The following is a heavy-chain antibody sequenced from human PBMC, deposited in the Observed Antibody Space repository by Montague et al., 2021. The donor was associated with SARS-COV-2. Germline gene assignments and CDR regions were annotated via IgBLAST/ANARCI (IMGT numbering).Heavy chain of an antibody. CDR2: IYYSGST. D-gene: IGHD3-3*01. V-gene: IGHV4-59*01. CDR1: GGSISSYY. Sequence: ETLSLTCTVSGGSISSYYWSWIRQPPGKGLEWIGYIYYSGSTNXNPSLKSRVTISVDTSKNQFSLKLSSVTAADTVVYYCARAPVAHITIFGVVTSFDYWGQGTLVTVSS. J-gene: IGHJ4*02. CDR3: ARAPVAHITIFGVVTSFDY.